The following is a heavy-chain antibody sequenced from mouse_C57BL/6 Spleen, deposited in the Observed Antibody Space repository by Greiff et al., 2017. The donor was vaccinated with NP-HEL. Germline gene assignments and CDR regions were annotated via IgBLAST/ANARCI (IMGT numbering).Heavy chain of an antibody. CDR2: INPSNGGT. CDR1: GYTFTSYW. D-gene: IGHD2-4*01. V-gene: IGHV1-53*01. J-gene: IGHJ3*01. CDR3: ARSLYDYDFFAY. Sequence: QVQLQQSGTELVKPGASVKLSCKASGYTFTSYWMHWVKQRPGQGLEWIGNINPSNGGTNYNEKFKSKATLTVDKSSSTAYMQLSSLTSEDSAVYYCARSLYDYDFFAYWGQGTLVTVSA.